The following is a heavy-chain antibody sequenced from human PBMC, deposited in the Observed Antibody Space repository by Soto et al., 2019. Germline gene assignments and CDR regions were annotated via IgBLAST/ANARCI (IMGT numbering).Heavy chain of an antibody. CDR3: ARHPLVTTVTTTTDY. J-gene: IGHJ4*02. D-gene: IGHD4-17*01. CDR2: IIPILGIA. V-gene: IGHV1-69*02. Sequence: QVQLVQSGAEVKKPGSSVKVSCKASGGTFSSYTISWVRQAPGQGLEWMGRIIPILGIANYAQKFQGRFTITADKSTSTAYMELSSLRSEDTAVYYCARHPLVTTVTTTTDYWGQGTLVTVSS. CDR1: GGTFSSYT.